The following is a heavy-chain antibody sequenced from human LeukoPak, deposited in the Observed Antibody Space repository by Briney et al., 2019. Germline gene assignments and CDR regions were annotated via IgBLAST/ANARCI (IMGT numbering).Heavy chain of an antibody. V-gene: IGHV1-46*01. J-gene: IGHJ4*02. CDR2: INPSGGST. CDR1: GYTFTSYY. Sequence: ASVKVPCKASGYTFTSYYMHWVRQAPGQGLEWMGIINPSGGSTSYAQKFQGRVTMTRDTSTSTVYVELSSLRSEDTAVYYCARDTAMGYFDYWGQGTLVTVSS. CDR3: ARDTAMGYFDY. D-gene: IGHD5-18*01.